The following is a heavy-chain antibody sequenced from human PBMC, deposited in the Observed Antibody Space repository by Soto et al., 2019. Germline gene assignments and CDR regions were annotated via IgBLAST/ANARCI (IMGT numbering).Heavy chain of an antibody. CDR2: IYYSGST. Sequence: SETLSLTCSVSGGSISSYYWSWIRQPPGKGLEWIGYIYYSGSTNYNPSLKSRVTISVDTSKNQFSLKLSSVTAADTAGYYCARVHWPHTGSYGTDVWGQGTKVPVS. CDR1: GGSISSYY. J-gene: IGHJ6*02. CDR3: ARVHWPHTGSYGTDV. V-gene: IGHV4-59*01. D-gene: IGHD5-18*01.